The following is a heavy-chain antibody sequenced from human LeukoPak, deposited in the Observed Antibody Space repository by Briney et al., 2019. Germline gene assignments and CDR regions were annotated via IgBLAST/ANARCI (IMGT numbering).Heavy chain of an antibody. CDR2: IYYSGST. V-gene: IGHV4-59*01. Sequence: SETLSLTCTVSGGSISSYYWSWIRQPPGQGLEWIGYIYYSGSTNYNPSLKSRVTISVDTSKNQFSLKLSSVTAADTAVYYCARVRPTVAVAGTFWFDPWGQGTVVTVSS. CDR3: ARVRPTVAVAGTFWFDP. CDR1: GGSISSYY. J-gene: IGHJ5*02. D-gene: IGHD6-19*01.